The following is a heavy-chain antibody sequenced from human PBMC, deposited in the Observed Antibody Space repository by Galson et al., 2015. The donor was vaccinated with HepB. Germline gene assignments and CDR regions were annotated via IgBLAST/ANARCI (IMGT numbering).Heavy chain of an antibody. Sequence: SVKISCKASGYTFTSYGISWVRQAPGQGLEWMGWISAYNGNTNYAQKLQGRVTMTTDTSTSTAYMELRSLRSDDTAVYYCARSGGLLWFGECDYWGQGTLVTVSS. V-gene: IGHV1-18*04. CDR3: ARSGGLLWFGECDY. CDR2: ISAYNGNT. D-gene: IGHD3-10*01. CDR1: GYTFTSYG. J-gene: IGHJ4*02.